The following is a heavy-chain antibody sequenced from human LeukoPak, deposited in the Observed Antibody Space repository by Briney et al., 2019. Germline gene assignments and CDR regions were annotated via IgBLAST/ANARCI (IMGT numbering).Heavy chain of an antibody. D-gene: IGHD2-15*01. CDR1: GGTFSSYA. CDR2: IIPILDIA. Sequence: SVKVSCKASGGTFSSYAISWVRQAPGQGLEWMGKIIPILDIANSAQKFQGRVTITADKSTSTAYMELSSLKSEDTAVYYCARGYPVQDYWGQGTLVTVSS. J-gene: IGHJ4*02. CDR3: ARGYPVQDY. V-gene: IGHV1-69*04.